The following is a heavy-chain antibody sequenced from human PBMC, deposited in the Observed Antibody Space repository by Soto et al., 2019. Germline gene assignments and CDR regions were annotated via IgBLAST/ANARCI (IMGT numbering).Heavy chain of an antibody. Sequence: GGSLRLSCAASGFTFDDYAMHWVRQAPGKGLEWVSGISWNSGSIGYADSVKGRFTISRDNAKNSLYLQMNSLRAEDTALYYCAKDGEYSSSWYFDLWGRGTLVTVSS. CDR1: GFTFDDYA. V-gene: IGHV3-9*01. J-gene: IGHJ2*01. CDR2: ISWNSGSI. CDR3: AKDGEYSSSWYFDL. D-gene: IGHD6-6*01.